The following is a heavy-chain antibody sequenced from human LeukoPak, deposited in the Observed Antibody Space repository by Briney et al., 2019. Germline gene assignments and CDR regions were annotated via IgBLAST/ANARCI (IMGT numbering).Heavy chain of an antibody. J-gene: IGHJ4*02. Sequence: PSQTLSLTCTVSGGSISSGSYYWSWIRQPAGKGLEWIGRIYTSGSTNYNPSLKSRVTISVDTSKNQFSLKLSSVTAADTAVYYCARVTTGGYYNCWGKGTLVTVSS. CDR3: ARVTTGGYYNC. V-gene: IGHV4-61*02. CDR2: IYTSGST. CDR1: GGSISSGSYY. D-gene: IGHD3-22*01.